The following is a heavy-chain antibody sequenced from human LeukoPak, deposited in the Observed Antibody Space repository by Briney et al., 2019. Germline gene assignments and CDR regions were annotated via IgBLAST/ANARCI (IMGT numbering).Heavy chain of an antibody. V-gene: IGHV4-30-2*01. J-gene: IGHJ5*02. CDR2: IYHSGST. D-gene: IGHD4-17*01. CDR1: GGSISRGGYS. CDR3: ARAYGDYVSWFDP. Sequence: PSETLSLTCAVSGGSISRGGYSWSWNRQPPGKGLEWIGYIYHSGSTYYNPSLKSRVTISVDRSKNQFSLKLSSVTAADTAVYYCARAYGDYVSWFDPWGQGTLVTVSS.